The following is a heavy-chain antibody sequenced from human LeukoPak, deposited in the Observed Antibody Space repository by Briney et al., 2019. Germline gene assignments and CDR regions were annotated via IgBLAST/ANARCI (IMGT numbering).Heavy chain of an antibody. J-gene: IGHJ6*03. Sequence: SETLSLTCTVSGGSISSSSYYWGWIRQPPGKELEWIGSISYSGSTDYNPSLKSRVTISVDTSKNQFSLKLSSVTAADTAMYYCARARYGDYVYMDVWGKGTTATVSS. CDR1: GGSISSSSYY. CDR2: ISYSGST. V-gene: IGHV4-39*07. D-gene: IGHD4-17*01. CDR3: ARARYGDYVYMDV.